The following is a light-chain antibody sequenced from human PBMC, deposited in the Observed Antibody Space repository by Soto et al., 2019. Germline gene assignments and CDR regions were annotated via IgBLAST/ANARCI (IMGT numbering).Light chain of an antibody. J-gene: IGKJ5*01. CDR3: QQYNARPLT. CDR1: QSVGSN. Sequence: EIVMTQSPATLSVSPGERATLSCRASQSVGSNLAWYQQKSGQAPRLLIYIASTRATGIPASLSGSGSGTEFTLTISSLQSEDFAVYYCQQYNARPLTFGHGTRLEIK. CDR2: IAS. V-gene: IGKV3-15*01.